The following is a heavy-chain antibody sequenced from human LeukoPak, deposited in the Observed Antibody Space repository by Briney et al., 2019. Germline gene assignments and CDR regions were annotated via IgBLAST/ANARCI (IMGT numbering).Heavy chain of an antibody. CDR1: GFTFSSYS. J-gene: IGHJ5*02. V-gene: IGHV3-21*04. D-gene: IGHD1-26*01. CDR3: ARDHSGEWESVSGWWFDP. Sequence: NPGGSLRLSCAASGFTFSSYSMNWVRQAPGKGLEWVSSISSSSSYIYYADSVKGRFTISRDNAKNSLYLQMNSLRAEDTAVYYCARDHSGEWESVSGWWFDPWGQGTLVIVSS. CDR2: ISSSSSYI.